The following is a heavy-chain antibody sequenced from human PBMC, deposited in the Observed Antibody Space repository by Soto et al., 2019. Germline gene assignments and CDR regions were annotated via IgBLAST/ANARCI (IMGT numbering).Heavy chain of an antibody. Sequence: GASVKVSCKASGGTFSSYTISWVRQAPGQGLEWMGRIIPILGIANYAQKFQGRVTITADKSTSTAYMELSSLRSEDTAVYYCACSEPGIAVAGTYFHYWGQGTLVTVSS. CDR1: GGTFSSYT. CDR2: IIPILGIA. CDR3: ACSEPGIAVAGTYFHY. J-gene: IGHJ4*02. D-gene: IGHD6-19*01. V-gene: IGHV1-69*02.